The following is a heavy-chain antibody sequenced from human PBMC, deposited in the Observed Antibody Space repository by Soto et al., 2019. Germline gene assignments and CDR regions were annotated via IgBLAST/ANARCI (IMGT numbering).Heavy chain of an antibody. V-gene: IGHV3-30*03. J-gene: IGHJ6*02. CDR1: GISISTYA. D-gene: IGHD2-15*01. Sequence: QVQLVESGGGVVQHGRSLTVSCAASGISISTYAIHWVRQAPGKGLEWVAVISQDGSVKYYADSVTGRFTISRDNPKNKLFLQMNRLGADDTAVYYWAGRHHNYYSYGMDVWGQGTTVTVSS. CDR2: ISQDGSVK. CDR3: AGRHHNYYSYGMDV.